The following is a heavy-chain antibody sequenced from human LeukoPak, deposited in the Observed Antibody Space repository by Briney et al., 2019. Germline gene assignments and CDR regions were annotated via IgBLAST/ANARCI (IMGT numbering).Heavy chain of an antibody. Sequence: ASVKVSCKTSGYTFTIHHIQWVRQAPGQGLEWMGWINTNSGGTNYAQKFQGRVTMTRDTSISTAYMELSRLRSDDTAVYYCAAHDIVVVPAARTDAFDIWGQGTMVTVSS. CDR3: AAHDIVVVPAARTDAFDI. CDR2: INTNSGGT. J-gene: IGHJ3*02. V-gene: IGHV1-2*02. CDR1: GYTFTIHH. D-gene: IGHD2-2*01.